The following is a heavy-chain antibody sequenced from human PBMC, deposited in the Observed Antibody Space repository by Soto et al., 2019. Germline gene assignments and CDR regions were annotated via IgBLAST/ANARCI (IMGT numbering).Heavy chain of an antibody. CDR3: ARLGSYSSSWYKVDY. CDR2: IYYSGST. Sequence: QVQLQESGPGLVKPSETLSLTCTVSGGSISSYYWSWIRQPPGKGLEWIGYIYYSGSTNYNPSLKSRVTISVDTSKNQFSLKLSSVTAADTAVYYCARLGSYSSSWYKVDYWGQGTLVTVSS. CDR1: GGSISSYY. V-gene: IGHV4-59*08. J-gene: IGHJ4*02. D-gene: IGHD6-13*01.